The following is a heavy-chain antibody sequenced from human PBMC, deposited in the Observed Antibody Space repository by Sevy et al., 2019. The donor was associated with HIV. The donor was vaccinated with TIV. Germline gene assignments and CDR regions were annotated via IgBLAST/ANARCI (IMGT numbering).Heavy chain of an antibody. Sequence: ASVKVSCKASGYTFTSYGISWVRQAPGQGIEWMGWISAYNGNTNYAQKLQGRVTMTTDTSTSTAYMELRSLRSDDTAVYYCARGFTPGGDWLSPWDYSGQRTLVTVSS. J-gene: IGHJ4*02. CDR2: ISAYNGNT. D-gene: IGHD3-9*01. CDR3: ARGFTPGGDWLSPWDY. CDR1: GYTFTSYG. V-gene: IGHV1-18*04.